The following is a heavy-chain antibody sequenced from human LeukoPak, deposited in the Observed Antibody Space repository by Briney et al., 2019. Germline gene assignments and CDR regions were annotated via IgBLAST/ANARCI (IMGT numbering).Heavy chain of an antibody. V-gene: IGHV1-69*06. J-gene: IGHJ5*02. CDR2: IIPIFGTA. Sequence: SVKVSCKASGGTFSTYGINWVRQAPGQGLEWVGGIIPIFGTAKYAQKFQGRVMIAADKSTSTTYMELSSLTSDDTAVYYCARLVMTTVTNWFDTWGQGTLVTVSS. D-gene: IGHD4-17*01. CDR1: GGTFSTYG. CDR3: ARLVMTTVTNWFDT.